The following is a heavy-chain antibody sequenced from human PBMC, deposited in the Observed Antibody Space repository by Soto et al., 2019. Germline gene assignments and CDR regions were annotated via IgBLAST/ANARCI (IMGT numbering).Heavy chain of an antibody. J-gene: IGHJ3*02. V-gene: IGHV1-69*13. Sequence: GASVKVSCKASGGTFSSYAISWVRQAPGQGLEWMGGIIPIFGTANYAQKFQGRVTITADESTSTAYMELSSLRSEDTAVYYCARERLRFYAFDIWGQGTMVTVSS. CDR1: GGTFSSYA. CDR3: ARERLRFYAFDI. CDR2: IIPIFGTA. D-gene: IGHD3-3*01.